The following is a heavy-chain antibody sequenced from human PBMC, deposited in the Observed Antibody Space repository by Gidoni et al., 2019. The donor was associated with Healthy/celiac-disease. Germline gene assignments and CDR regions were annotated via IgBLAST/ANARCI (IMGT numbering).Heavy chain of an antibody. J-gene: IGHJ4*02. V-gene: IGHV3-11*06. D-gene: IGHD1-1*01. CDR2: ISSSSSYT. CDR1: GFTFSDYY. CDR3: ARGGGTGTSFFDY. Sequence: QVQLVESGGGVVKPGGSLRRSCAASGFTFSDYYMSWIRQAPGKGLEWVSYISSSSSYTNYADSVKGRFTISRDNAKNSLYLQMNSLRAEDTAVYYCARGGGTGTSFFDYWGQGTLVTVSS.